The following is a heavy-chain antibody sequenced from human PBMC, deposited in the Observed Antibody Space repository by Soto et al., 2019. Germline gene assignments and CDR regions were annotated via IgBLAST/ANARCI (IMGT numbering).Heavy chain of an antibody. CDR2: IYYSGST. J-gene: IGHJ4*02. CDR3: ARSPYSSGWYFSD. Sequence: SETLSLTCTVSGGSISSSSYYWGWIRQPPGKGLEWIGSIYYSGSTYYNPSLKSRVTISVDTSKNQFSLKLSSVTAAGTAVYYCARSPYSSGWYFSDWGQGTLVTVST. V-gene: IGHV4-39*01. CDR1: GGSISSSSYY. D-gene: IGHD6-19*01.